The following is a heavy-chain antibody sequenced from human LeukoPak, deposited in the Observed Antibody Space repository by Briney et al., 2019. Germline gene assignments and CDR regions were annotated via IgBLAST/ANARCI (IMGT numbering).Heavy chain of an antibody. J-gene: IGHJ4*02. CDR2: FYFSGGT. CDR3: ARHRGDYYGSGSYFDY. Sequence: SETLSLTSTVSGGSLSSSDYSWDWIRQSLEKGLEWIGNFYFSGGTYYSPSLKSRVTISADTSKNQFSLKLSSVTAADTAVYYCARHRGDYYGSGSYFDYWGQGTLATVSS. D-gene: IGHD3-10*01. CDR1: GGSLSSSDYS. V-gene: IGHV4-39*01.